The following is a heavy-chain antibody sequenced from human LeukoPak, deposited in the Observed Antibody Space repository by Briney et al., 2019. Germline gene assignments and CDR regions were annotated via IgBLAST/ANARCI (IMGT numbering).Heavy chain of an antibody. CDR3: ARESWTYSLGAFDY. CDR2: ISSSGSTI. J-gene: IGHJ3*01. V-gene: IGHV3-48*04. Sequence: AGGSLRLSCAASGFTFSSYWMSWVRQAPGKGLVWVSYISSSGSTIYYGDFVKGRFTISRDNPKNSLVLQMTGLRAEDTAVYFWARESWTYSLGAFDYWGQGTMVTV. CDR1: GFTFSSYW. D-gene: IGHD1-26*01.